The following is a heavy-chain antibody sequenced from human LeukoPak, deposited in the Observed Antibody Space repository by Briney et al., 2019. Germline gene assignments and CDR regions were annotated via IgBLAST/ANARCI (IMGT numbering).Heavy chain of an antibody. CDR2: IIPIFGTA. D-gene: IGHD6-19*01. J-gene: IGHJ3*02. CDR3: AREVVAVAGRGAFDI. CDR1: GGTFSSYA. Sequence: SVKVSCKASGGTFSSYAISWVRQAPGQGLEWMGRIIPIFGTANYAQKFQGRVTITTDESTSTAYMKLSSLRSEDTAVYYCAREVVAVAGRGAFDIWGQGTMVTVSS. V-gene: IGHV1-69*05.